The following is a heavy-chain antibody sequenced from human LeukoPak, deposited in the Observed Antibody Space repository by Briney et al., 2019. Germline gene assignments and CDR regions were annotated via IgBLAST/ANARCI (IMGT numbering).Heavy chain of an antibody. Sequence: KTGGSLRLSCAASGFTFSNAWMSWVRQAPGKGLEWVGQIKTKTDGGTTESAATVKGRFTISRDDSKNTLYLQMNSLKIEDTAMYYCTTLYGSGNYYWGQGTLVTVSS. V-gene: IGHV3-15*01. CDR3: TTLYGSGNYY. CDR1: GFTFSNAW. J-gene: IGHJ4*02. D-gene: IGHD3-10*01. CDR2: IKTKTDGGTT.